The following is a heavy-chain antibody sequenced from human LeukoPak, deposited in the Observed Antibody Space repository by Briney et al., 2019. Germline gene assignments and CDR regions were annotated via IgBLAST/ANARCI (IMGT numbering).Heavy chain of an antibody. CDR2: IYSSGDA. CDR3: ATGYYFGSGSYGYLDY. V-gene: IGHV3-53*01. CDR1: GFTVSSKY. Sequence: GGSLRLSCAASGFTVSSKYMSWVRQTPGKGLQWVALIYSSGDAYTPDSVKGRFTISRDDSENTLYLQMDSLRADDTAVYYCATGYYFGSGSYGYLDYWGQGTLVTVSS. J-gene: IGHJ4*02. D-gene: IGHD3-10*01.